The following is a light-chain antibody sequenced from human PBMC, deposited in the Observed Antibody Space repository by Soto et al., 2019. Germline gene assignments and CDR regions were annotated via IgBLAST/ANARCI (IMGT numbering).Light chain of an antibody. Sequence: QSALTQPPSASGSPGQSVTISCTGTSSDVGGYHYVSWYQQHPGKAPKLMIYEVNERPSGVPDRFSGSKSGNTASLTVSGLQAEDEADYYCCSYAGSNVVFGGGTKLTVL. J-gene: IGLJ2*01. CDR2: EVN. V-gene: IGLV2-8*01. CDR1: SSDVGGYHY. CDR3: CSYAGSNVV.